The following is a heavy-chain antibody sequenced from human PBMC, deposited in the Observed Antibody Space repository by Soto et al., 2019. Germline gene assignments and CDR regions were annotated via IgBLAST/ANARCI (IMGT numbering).Heavy chain of an antibody. CDR3: VSYYYVSGDYRYFDY. Sequence: PSETLSLTCTVSGDSISSSTYYWGWSRQSPGKELEWIGNIHYSGSTYYNPSLKSRVTISVDTSKNQFSLKLSSVTAADTAVYYCVSYYYVSGDYRYFDYWGQGTLVTVSS. CDR1: GDSISSSTYY. CDR2: IHYSGST. J-gene: IGHJ4*02. V-gene: IGHV4-39*01. D-gene: IGHD3-10*01.